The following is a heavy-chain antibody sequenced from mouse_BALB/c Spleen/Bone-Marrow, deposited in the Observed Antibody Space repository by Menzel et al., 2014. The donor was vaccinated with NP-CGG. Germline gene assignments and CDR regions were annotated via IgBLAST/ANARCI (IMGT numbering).Heavy chain of an antibody. CDR1: GFNVKDTY. CDR2: INPANGNT. J-gene: IGHJ2*01. Sequence: VQLKESGAELVKPGASVKLSCTASGFNVKDTYIHWVKQRPEQGLEWIGRINPANGNTKYDQKFQGKATITADTSSNTAYLQLISLTSEDDAVYYCASYVDEYYFDYWGQGTTLTVSS. V-gene: IGHV14-3*02. CDR3: ASYVDEYYFDY.